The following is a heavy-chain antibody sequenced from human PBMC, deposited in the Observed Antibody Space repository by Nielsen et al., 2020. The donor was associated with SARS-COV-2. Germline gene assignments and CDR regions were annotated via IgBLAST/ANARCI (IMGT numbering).Heavy chain of an antibody. Sequence: WIPQPPGKGLEWVAVISYDGSNKYYADSVKGRFTISRDNSKNTLYLQMNSLRAEDTAVYYCGKVAAAGPYYYYYYGMDVWGQGTTVTVSS. J-gene: IGHJ6*02. CDR3: GKVAAAGPYYYYYYGMDV. D-gene: IGHD6-13*01. CDR2: ISYDGSNK. V-gene: IGHV3-30*03.